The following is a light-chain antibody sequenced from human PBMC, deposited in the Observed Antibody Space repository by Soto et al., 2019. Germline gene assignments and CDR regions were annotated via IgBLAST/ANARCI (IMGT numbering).Light chain of an antibody. J-gene: IGKJ3*01. Sequence: IVMTQSPATLSVSPGQRATLSCRASQSISSNLAWYQQRPGQAPRLLIYGASTRATGVPARFSGSGSGTDLVLTIISMQSEDFAIYYCQQYNKWPLFTFGPGTRVDI. CDR1: QSISSN. CDR2: GAS. V-gene: IGKV3-15*01. CDR3: QQYNKWPLFT.